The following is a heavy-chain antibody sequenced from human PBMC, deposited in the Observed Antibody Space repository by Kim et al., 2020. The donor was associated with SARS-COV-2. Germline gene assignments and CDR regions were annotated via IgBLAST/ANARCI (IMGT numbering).Heavy chain of an antibody. J-gene: IGHJ6*01. CDR1: GYSFSSSW. V-gene: IGHV5-51*01. Sequence: GESLKISCEASGYSFSSSWIGWVRQMPGKGLEWMGIIYPGDSEIRYSPSLRGQVTISADRSTTTAYLQWNSLEASDSAMYYCARLSRARKYDTSGGMDVWGQGTAVSVSS. CDR3: ARLSRARKYDTSGGMDV. D-gene: IGHD1-1*01. CDR2: IYPGDSEI.